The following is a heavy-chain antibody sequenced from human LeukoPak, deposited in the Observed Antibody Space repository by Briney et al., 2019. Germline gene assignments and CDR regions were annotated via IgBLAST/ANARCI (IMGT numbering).Heavy chain of an antibody. V-gene: IGHV1-2*02. CDR2: INPNSGGT. D-gene: IGHD6-19*01. Sequence: ASVKVSCKASGYTFTGYYIHWVRQAPGQGLEWMGWINPNSGGTNYAQKFQGRVTMTRDTSISTAYMELSRLRSDDTAVYYCARVHSSGWYGVDYWGQGTLVTVSS. CDR1: GYTFTGYY. J-gene: IGHJ4*02. CDR3: ARVHSSGWYGVDY.